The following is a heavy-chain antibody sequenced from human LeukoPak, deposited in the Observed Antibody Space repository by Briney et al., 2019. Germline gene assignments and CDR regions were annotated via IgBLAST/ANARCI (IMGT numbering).Heavy chain of an antibody. CDR1: GFTFSSYW. V-gene: IGHV3-7*01. D-gene: IGHD6-6*01. J-gene: IGHJ4*02. CDR2: INQDGSEK. Sequence: GGSLRLSCAASGFTFSSYWMSWVRQAPGKGLEWVAHINQDGSEKYYVDSVKGRFTISRDNAKNSLYLQMNSLRAEDTAVYYCARPPYSSSSDYWGQGTLVTVSS. CDR3: ARPPYSSSSDY.